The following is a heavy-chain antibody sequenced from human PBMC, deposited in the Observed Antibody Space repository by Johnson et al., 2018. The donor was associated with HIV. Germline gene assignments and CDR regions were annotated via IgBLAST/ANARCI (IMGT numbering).Heavy chain of an antibody. CDR3: ARGRRIQLWLLADAFDI. CDR1: GFTFSDYY. J-gene: IGHJ3*02. V-gene: IGHV3-66*02. Sequence: VQLVESGGGLVKPGGSLRLSCAASGFTFSDYYMSWVRQAPGKGLEWVSVIYSGGSTYYADSVKGRFTISSDNSKTTLFLPMNSLRAEDTAVYYCARGRRIQLWLLADAFDIWGQGTMVTVSS. D-gene: IGHD5-18*01. CDR2: IYSGGST.